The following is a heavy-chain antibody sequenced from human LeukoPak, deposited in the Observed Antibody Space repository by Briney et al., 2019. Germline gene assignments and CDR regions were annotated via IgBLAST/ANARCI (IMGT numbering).Heavy chain of an antibody. Sequence: GGALRLSCAASGFTFSNCGMHWVRQAPGKGVEGVSYIRDDGSNQYYADSVMARFTVSRDNSKDTLYLQMNSLRVEDTAVYYCARYPSGRYCSGGICSYFDYWGQGTLVTVSS. J-gene: IGHJ4*02. V-gene: IGHV3-30*02. CDR2: IRDDGSNQ. D-gene: IGHD2-15*01. CDR1: GFTFSNCG. CDR3: ARYPSGRYCSGGICSYFDY.